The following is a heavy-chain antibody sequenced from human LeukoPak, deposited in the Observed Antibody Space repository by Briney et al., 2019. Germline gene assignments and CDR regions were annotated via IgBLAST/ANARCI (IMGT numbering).Heavy chain of an antibody. CDR1: GXTFSSYA. V-gene: IGHV3-33*01. D-gene: IGHD3-10*01. J-gene: IGHJ4*02. Sequence: PGRSLRLSCAASGXTFSSYAMHWVRQAPGKGLEWVAVIWYDGSNKYYADSVKGRFTISRDNSKNTLYLQMNSLRVEDSALYYCARGYYGSGSYYMGNYWGQGTLVTVSS. CDR2: IWYDGSNK. CDR3: ARGYYGSGSYYMGNY.